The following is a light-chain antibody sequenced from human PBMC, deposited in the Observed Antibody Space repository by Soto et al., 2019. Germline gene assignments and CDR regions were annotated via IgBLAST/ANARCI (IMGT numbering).Light chain of an antibody. CDR1: QSVSSSY. V-gene: IGKV3-20*01. CDR3: QQYGSSPPST. Sequence: EIVLTQSPGTLSLSPGERATLSCRASQSVSSSYLAWYQQKPGQAPRLLIYGASSRATGIPDRFSGSGSAKEYILTISRLEPEDVAVYYCQQYGSSPPSTFGQGTRLEIK. CDR2: GAS. J-gene: IGKJ5*01.